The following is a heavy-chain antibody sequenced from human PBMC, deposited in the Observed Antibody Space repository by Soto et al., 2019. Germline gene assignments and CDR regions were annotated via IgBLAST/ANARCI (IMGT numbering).Heavy chain of an antibody. J-gene: IGHJ4*02. CDR1: GFTFSCSA. V-gene: IGHV3-73*01. CDR3: TSRGIA. Sequence: EVQLVESGGGLVQPGGSLKLSCAASGFTFSCSAMHWVRQASGKWLEWVGRIRSKANSYATAYAASVKGRFTISRDDSKNTAYLQTNSLKTEDTAVYYCTSRGIARGQGTMVTVSS. CDR2: IRSKANSYAT. D-gene: IGHD6-13*01.